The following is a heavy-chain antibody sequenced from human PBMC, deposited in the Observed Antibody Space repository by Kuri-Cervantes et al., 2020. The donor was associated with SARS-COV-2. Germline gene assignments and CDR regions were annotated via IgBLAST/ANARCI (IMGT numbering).Heavy chain of an antibody. Sequence: VSVKVSCKASGYTFTSYGISWVRQAPGQGLEWMGWISAYNGNTNYAQKLQGRVTMTTDKSTSTAYMELSSLRSEDTAVYYCAVSKGNYYYYMDVWGKGTTVTVSS. J-gene: IGHJ6*03. V-gene: IGHV1-18*01. CDR3: AVSKGNYYYYMDV. CDR1: GYTFTSYG. CDR2: ISAYNGNT. D-gene: IGHD3-10*01.